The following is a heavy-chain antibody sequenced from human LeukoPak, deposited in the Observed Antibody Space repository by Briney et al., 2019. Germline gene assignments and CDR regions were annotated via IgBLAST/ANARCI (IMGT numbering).Heavy chain of an antibody. CDR3: AGYGHYQSFDY. J-gene: IGHJ4*02. V-gene: IGHV4-4*07. CDR2: IYTSGST. CDR1: GGSISSFY. D-gene: IGHD4-17*01. Sequence: SETLSLTCTVSGGSISSFYWSWLRQPAGKGLEWIGRIYTSGSTNYNPSLKSRVTMSVDTSKNHFSLKLSSVTAADAAVYYCAGYGHYQSFDYWGRGTLVTVSP.